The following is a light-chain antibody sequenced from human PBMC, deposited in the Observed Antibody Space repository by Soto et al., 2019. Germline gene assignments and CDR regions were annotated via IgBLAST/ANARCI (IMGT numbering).Light chain of an antibody. CDR3: QQYNNWPRT. V-gene: IGKV3-15*01. CDR1: KSVSSN. Sequence: VMLQSXAMLSVYKPEXXXXXXXASKSVSSNVDWCQQEXGQGGLLVIYGESXRATGIPARFSGSGSGTEFTLTISSLQSEEVAVYYCQQYNNWPRTLGPVTNVEI. J-gene: IGKJ1*01. CDR2: GES.